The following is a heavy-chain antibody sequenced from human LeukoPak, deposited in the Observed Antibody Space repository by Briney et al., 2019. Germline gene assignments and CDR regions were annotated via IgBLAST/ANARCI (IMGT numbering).Heavy chain of an antibody. J-gene: IGHJ4*02. CDR3: ARDLSNWNDGGAAY. CDR1: GFTFSTYW. D-gene: IGHD1-20*01. V-gene: IGHV3-74*03. CDR2: IDGDGSRT. Sequence: PGGSLRLSCAASGFTFSTYWMYWVRQAPGKGLVWVSRIDGDGSRTAYADSVKGRFTISRDNAKNTLYLQMNSLTAEDTAVYYCARDLSNWNDGGAAYWGQGALVTVSS.